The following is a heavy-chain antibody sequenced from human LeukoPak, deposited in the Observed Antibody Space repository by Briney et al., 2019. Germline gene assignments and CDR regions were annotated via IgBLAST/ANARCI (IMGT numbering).Heavy chain of an antibody. Sequence: SETLSLTCTVSGGSISSYYWSWIRQPTGKGLEWIGRIYTSGSTNYNPSLKSQVTMSVDTSKNQFSLKLSSVTAADTAVYYCARGEYYDYVWGSYRYSKAFDIWGQGTMVTVSS. CDR1: GGSISSYY. D-gene: IGHD3-16*02. CDR3: ARGEYYDYVWGSYRYSKAFDI. V-gene: IGHV4-4*07. J-gene: IGHJ3*02. CDR2: IYTSGST.